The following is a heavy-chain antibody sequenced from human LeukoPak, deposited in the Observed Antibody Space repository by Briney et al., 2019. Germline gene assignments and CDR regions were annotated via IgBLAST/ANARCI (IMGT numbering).Heavy chain of an antibody. CDR2: IYHRGST. Sequence: PSETLSLTCAVSGYSLTSGYYWGWIPQPPGKGLEWIGSIYHRGSTYYNPSLKSRVTVSVDTSKNLFSLKLSSVAAADTDVYYCARGSTVTTEYYYIDVWGKGTTVTVSS. CDR1: GYSLTSGYY. J-gene: IGHJ6*03. V-gene: IGHV4-38-2*01. D-gene: IGHD4-17*01. CDR3: ARGSTVTTEYYYIDV.